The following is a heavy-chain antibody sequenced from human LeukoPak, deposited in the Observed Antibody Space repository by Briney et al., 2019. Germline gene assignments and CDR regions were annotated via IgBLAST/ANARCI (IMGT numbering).Heavy chain of an antibody. CDR1: GFTFSSYW. Sequence: GGSLRLSCAASGFTFSSYWMSWVRQAPGKGLEWVANIKQDGSEKYYVDSVKGRFTISRDNAKNSLYLQMNSLRAEDTAVYYCARRELELFGGYYYYYYMDVWGKGTTVTVSS. V-gene: IGHV3-7*01. J-gene: IGHJ6*03. D-gene: IGHD1-26*01. CDR2: IKQDGSEK. CDR3: ARRELELFGGYYYYYYMDV.